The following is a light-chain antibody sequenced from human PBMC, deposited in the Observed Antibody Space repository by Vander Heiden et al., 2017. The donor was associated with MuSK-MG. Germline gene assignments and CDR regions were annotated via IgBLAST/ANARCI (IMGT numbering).Light chain of an antibody. V-gene: IGKV1-39*01. CDR3: QQSDSTPVYT. J-gene: IGKJ2*01. Sequence: DIQMTQSPSSLSASVGDRVTITCRASQSISSYLNWYQQKPGKAPKLLIYAASSLQSGVPSRFSGSGYGTDFTLTISSRQPEDFATYYCQQSDSTPVYTFGQGTKMEIK. CDR1: QSISSY. CDR2: AAS.